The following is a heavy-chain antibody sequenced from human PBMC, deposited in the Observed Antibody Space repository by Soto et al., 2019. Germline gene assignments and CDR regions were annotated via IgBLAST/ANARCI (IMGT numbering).Heavy chain of an antibody. CDR2: IYSGGST. V-gene: IGHV3-53*01. Sequence: EVQLVESGGGLIQPGGSLRLSCAASGFTVSSNYMSWVRQAPGKGLEWVSVIYSGGSTYYADSVKGRFTISRDNSKNTLYLQMNSLRDEDTDVYYCARGAGYYYDSSGDWYFDLWAVAPWSLSPQ. D-gene: IGHD3-22*01. CDR1: GFTVSSNY. J-gene: IGHJ2*01. CDR3: ARGAGYYYDSSGDWYFDL.